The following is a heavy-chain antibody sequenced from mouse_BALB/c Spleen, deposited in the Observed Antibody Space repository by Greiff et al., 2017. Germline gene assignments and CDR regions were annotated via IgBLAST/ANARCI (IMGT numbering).Heavy chain of an antibody. CDR2: ISSGSSTI. D-gene: IGHD3-1*01. CDR1: GFTFSSFG. V-gene: IGHV5-17*02. J-gene: IGHJ4*01. Sequence: DVMLVESGGGLVQPGGSRKLSCAASGFTFSSFGMHWVRQAPEKGLEWVAYISSGSSTIYYADTVKGRFTISRDNPKNTLFLQMTSLRSEDTAMYYCARSGLRGYAMDYWGQGTSVTVSS. CDR3: ARSGLRGYAMDY.